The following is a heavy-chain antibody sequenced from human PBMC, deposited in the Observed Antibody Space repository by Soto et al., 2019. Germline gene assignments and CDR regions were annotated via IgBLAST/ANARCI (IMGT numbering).Heavy chain of an antibody. CDR3: TRLWFGELASYYGMDV. D-gene: IGHD3-10*01. J-gene: IGHJ6*02. V-gene: IGHV1-8*01. CDR1: GYTFTSYD. CDR2: MNPNSGNT. Sequence: ASVKVSCKASGYTFTSYDINWVRQATGQGLEWMGWMNPNSGNTGYAQKFQGRVTMTRNISISTAYMELSSLRSEDTAVYYCTRLWFGELASYYGMDVWGQGTTVTVSS.